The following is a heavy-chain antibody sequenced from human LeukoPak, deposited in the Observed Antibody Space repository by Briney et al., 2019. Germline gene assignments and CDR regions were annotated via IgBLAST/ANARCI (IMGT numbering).Heavy chain of an antibody. CDR1: GGSISRSRCY. CDR2: IYNNGDT. J-gene: IGHJ4*02. V-gene: IGHV4-39*01. Sequence: SETLSLTCSVSGGSISRSRCYWGWSRQPPGKGLEWIGTIYNNGDTYYNPSLKSRHTISVDTSKNQFSLELTSVTAADTAVYYCAIVGCSGSDYFTDYWGQGTLVTVSS. CDR3: AIVGCSGSDYFTDY. D-gene: IGHD5-12*01.